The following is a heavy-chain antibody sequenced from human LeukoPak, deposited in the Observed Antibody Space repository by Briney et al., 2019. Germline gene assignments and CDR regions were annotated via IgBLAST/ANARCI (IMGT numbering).Heavy chain of an antibody. CDR2: IIPIFGTA. J-gene: IGHJ4*02. CDR3: ASCDGGGKYDWVWGTFDS. Sequence: SVKVSCKASGGTFSSYAISWVRQAPGQGLEWMGGIIPIFGTANYAQKFQGRVTITADESTSTAYMELSSLRSEDTAVYYCASCDGGGKYDWVWGTFDSWGQGTLVTVSS. CDR1: GGTFSSYA. D-gene: IGHD3-16*01. V-gene: IGHV1-69*13.